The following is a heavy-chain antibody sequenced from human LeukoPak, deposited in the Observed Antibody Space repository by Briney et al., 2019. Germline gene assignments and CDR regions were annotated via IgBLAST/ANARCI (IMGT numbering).Heavy chain of an antibody. J-gene: IGHJ4*02. CDR3: ARDRHKLVDIVAGILDY. D-gene: IGHD5-12*01. Sequence: SGTLSLTCTVSGGSISSSSYYWGWIRQPPGKGLEWIGSIYYSGSTYYNPSLKSRVTILVDTSKNQFSLKLSSVTAADTAVYYCARDRHKLVDIVAGILDYWGQGTLVTVSS. V-gene: IGHV4-39*07. CDR1: GGSISSSSYY. CDR2: IYYSGST.